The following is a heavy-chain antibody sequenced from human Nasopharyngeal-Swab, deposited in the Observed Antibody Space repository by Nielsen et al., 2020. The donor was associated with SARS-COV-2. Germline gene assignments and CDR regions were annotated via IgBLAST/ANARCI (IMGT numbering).Heavy chain of an antibody. CDR1: GFTFSSYE. V-gene: IGHV3-48*03. D-gene: IGHD1-20*01. CDR3: ARDKARYNWNLSLGWYFDL. J-gene: IGHJ2*01. Sequence: GASLKISCAASGFTFSSYEMNWVRQAPGKGLEWVSYISSSGSTIYYADSVKGRFTISRDNAKNSLHLQMNSLRAEDTAVYYCARDKARYNWNLSLGWYFDLWGRGTLVTVSS. CDR2: ISSSGSTI.